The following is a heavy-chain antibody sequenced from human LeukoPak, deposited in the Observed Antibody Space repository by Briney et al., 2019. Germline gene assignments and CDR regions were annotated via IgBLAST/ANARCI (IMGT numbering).Heavy chain of an antibody. D-gene: IGHD6-13*01. J-gene: IGHJ4*02. Sequence: PGRSLRLSCAASGFTFSSFGMLWVRQAPGKGLEWVTVISYDGSNNYYADSVKGRFTITRDNSKNTLYLQMNSLTAEDTAVYYCARDDRGIAAAGFFAYWGQGTLVTVSS. CDR3: ARDDRGIAAAGFFAY. V-gene: IGHV3-30-3*01. CDR1: GFTFSSFG. CDR2: ISYDGSNN.